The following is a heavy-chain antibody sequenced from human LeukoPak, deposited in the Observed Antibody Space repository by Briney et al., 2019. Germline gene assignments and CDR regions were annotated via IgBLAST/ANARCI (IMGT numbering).Heavy chain of an antibody. CDR3: AKDLPAAYFDY. CDR1: GFTFTTYG. D-gene: IGHD2-2*01. V-gene: IGHV3-30*02. CDR2: IQNDEIDK. J-gene: IGHJ4*02. Sequence: GGSLRLSCAASGFTFTTYGMHWVRQAPGKGLEWVAFIQNDEIDKFYADSVKGRFTITRDNSENTLYLQMNSLRAEDTAVYYCAKDLPAAYFDYWGQGTLVTVSS.